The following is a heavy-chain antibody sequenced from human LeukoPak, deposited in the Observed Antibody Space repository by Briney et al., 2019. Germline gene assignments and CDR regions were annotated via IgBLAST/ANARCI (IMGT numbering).Heavy chain of an antibody. J-gene: IGHJ4*02. CDR2: ISGSGGGT. CDR3: AKRGVVIRVIVVGFHKEAYYFDS. Sequence: GGSLRLSCAVSGISLSNYGMSWVRQAPGKGLEWVAGISGSGGGTNYADSVKGRFTISRDNPKNTLYLQMNRLRADDTAVYFCAKRGVVIRVIVVGFHKEAYYFDSWGQGALVTVSS. D-gene: IGHD2-15*01. CDR1: GISLSNYG. V-gene: IGHV3-23*01.